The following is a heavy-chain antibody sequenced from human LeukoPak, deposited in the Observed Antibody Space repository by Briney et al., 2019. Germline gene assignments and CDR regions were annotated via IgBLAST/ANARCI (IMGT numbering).Heavy chain of an antibody. CDR1: GGSISSGGYY. CDR3: ARDSAAAGRALYYFDY. D-gene: IGHD6-13*01. CDR2: IYHSGST. Sequence: SETLSLTCTVSGGSISSGGYYWSWIRQPPGKGLEWIGYIYHSGSTYYNPSLKSRVTISVDRSKNQFSLKLSSVTAADTAVYYCARDSAAAGRALYYFDYWGQGTLVTVSS. J-gene: IGHJ4*02. V-gene: IGHV4-30-2*01.